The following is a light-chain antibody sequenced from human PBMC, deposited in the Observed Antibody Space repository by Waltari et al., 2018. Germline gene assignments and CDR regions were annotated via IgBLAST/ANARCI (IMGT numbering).Light chain of an antibody. Sequence: DIQMTQSPSSLSASVGDRVTITCQASQDISNYLNWYQQKPGKAPKLLIYDASNLETGVPARFIGSGSGTDFTCTISSLQPEDIATYYCQQYDNLPPYTFGQGTKLEIK. CDR2: DAS. CDR3: QQYDNLPPYT. J-gene: IGKJ2*01. V-gene: IGKV1-33*01. CDR1: QDISNY.